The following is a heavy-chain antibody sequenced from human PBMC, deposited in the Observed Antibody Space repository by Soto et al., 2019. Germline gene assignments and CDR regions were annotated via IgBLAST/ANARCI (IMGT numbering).Heavy chain of an antibody. Sequence: SETLSLTCTVSGGSIINYYWSWIRQSPGKGLEWIGYIYYSGSTHYNPSLKSRVTISVDTSKNQFSLKLTSVTAADPAVYYGARDAYDSSGYFGYRGQGTLVTVSS. D-gene: IGHD3-22*01. J-gene: IGHJ4*02. CDR1: GGSIINYY. V-gene: IGHV4-59*01. CDR2: IYYSGST. CDR3: ARDAYDSSGYFGY.